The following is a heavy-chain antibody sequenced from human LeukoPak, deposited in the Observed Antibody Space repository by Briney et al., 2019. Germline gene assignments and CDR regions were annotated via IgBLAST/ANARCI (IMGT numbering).Heavy chain of an antibody. CDR1: GGSISSGDYF. D-gene: IGHD4-17*01. J-gene: IGHJ4*02. Sequence: SETLSLTCTVSGGSISSGDYFWSWIRQSPGKGLEYIGYIYSSRSTYYNPSLRSRVIISADTSQNQFSLRLSSVTAADTAVYYCASHYGEVDYWGQGTLVTVSS. CDR3: ASHYGEVDY. CDR2: IYSSRST. V-gene: IGHV4-30-4*01.